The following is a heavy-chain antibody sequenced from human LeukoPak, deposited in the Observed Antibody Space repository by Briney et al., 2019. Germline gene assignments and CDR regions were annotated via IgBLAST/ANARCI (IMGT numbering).Heavy chain of an antibody. J-gene: IGHJ6*02. Sequence: GGCLRLSCAASGFTFSSYWMSWVRQAPGKGLEWVANIKQDGSEKYYVDSVKGRFTISRDNAKNSLYLQMNSLRAEDTAVYDCARDSSSEMYSRSLDYYYGMDVWGQGTTVTVSS. D-gene: IGHD6-6*01. V-gene: IGHV3-7*01. CDR1: GFTFSSYW. CDR3: ARDSSSEMYSRSLDYYYGMDV. CDR2: IKQDGSEK.